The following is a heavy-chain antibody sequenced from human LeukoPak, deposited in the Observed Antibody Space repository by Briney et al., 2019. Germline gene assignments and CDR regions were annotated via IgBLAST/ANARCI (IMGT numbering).Heavy chain of an antibody. V-gene: IGHV4-59*12. D-gene: IGHD4-23*01. Sequence: SETLSLTCTVSGGSISSYYWSWIRQPPGKGLEWIGYIYYSGSTNYNPSLKSRVTISVDTSKNQFSLKLSSVTAADTAVYYCARSGGNSPRLLYFDYWGQGTLVTVSS. CDR3: ARSGGNSPRLLYFDY. CDR2: IYYSGST. J-gene: IGHJ4*02. CDR1: GGSISSYY.